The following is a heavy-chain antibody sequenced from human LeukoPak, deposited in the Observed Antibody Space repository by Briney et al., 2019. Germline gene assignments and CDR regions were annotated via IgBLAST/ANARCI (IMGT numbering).Heavy chain of an antibody. Sequence: GASVKVSCKASGYTFTGSYMHWVRQAPGQGLEWMGWINPNSGGTNYAQKFQGRVTMTRDTSISTAYMELSRLRSDDTAVYYCARDRDNSPEFDYWGQGTLVTVSS. V-gene: IGHV1-2*02. J-gene: IGHJ4*02. D-gene: IGHD1-14*01. CDR1: GYTFTGSY. CDR2: INPNSGGT. CDR3: ARDRDNSPEFDY.